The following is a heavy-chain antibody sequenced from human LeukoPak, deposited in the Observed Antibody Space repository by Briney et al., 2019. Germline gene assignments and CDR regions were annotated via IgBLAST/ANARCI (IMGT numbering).Heavy chain of an antibody. CDR3: ARDIQLST. CDR2: ISGSGGST. CDR1: GFTFSSYV. Sequence: GGSLRLSCAASGFTFSSYVMSWVRQAPGKGLEWVSAISGSGGSTYYADSVRGRFTISRDNSKDTLYLQMNSLRAEDTAIYYCARDIQLSTWGLGTMVTVSS. D-gene: IGHD5-24*01. J-gene: IGHJ3*01. V-gene: IGHV3-23*01.